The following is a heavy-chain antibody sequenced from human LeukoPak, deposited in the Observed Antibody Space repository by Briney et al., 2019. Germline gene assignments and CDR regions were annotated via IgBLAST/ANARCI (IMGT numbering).Heavy chain of an antibody. V-gene: IGHV4-34*01. CDR1: GGSFSGYY. CDR2: INHSGST. CDR3: ARLYSSSWYTFDY. J-gene: IGHJ4*02. D-gene: IGHD6-13*01. Sequence: SETLSLTCAVYGGSFSGYYWSWIRQPPGKGLEWIGEINHSGSTNYNPSLKSRDTISVDTSKNQFSLKLSSVTAADTAVYYCARLYSSSWYTFDYWGQGTLVTVSS.